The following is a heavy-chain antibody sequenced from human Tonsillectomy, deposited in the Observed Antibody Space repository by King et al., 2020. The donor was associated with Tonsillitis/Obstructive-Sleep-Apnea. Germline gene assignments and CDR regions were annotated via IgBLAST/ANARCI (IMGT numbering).Heavy chain of an antibody. CDR2: IWYDGSYK. CDR1: GFTFRSYG. CDR3: AREGTTVEGSFDY. Sequence: HVQLVESGGGVVQPGRSLRLSCAASGFTFRSYGMHWVRQAPGKGLEWVAVIWYDGSYKYYVDSVKGRFTISRDNSKNTLYLQVNSLRAEDTAVYYRAREGTTVEGSFDYWGQGTLVTVSS. J-gene: IGHJ4*02. V-gene: IGHV3-33*01. D-gene: IGHD4-23*01.